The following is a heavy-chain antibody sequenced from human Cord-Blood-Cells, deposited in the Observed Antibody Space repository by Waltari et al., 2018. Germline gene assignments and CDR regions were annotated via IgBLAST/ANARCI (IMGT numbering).Heavy chain of an antibody. D-gene: IGHD6-13*01. Sequence: QVQLVQSGAEVKNPGSSVTVSCKASGGTFSSYAISWVGQSPGQGLEWMGGIIPIFGTANYAQKFQGRVTITADESTSTAYMELSSLRSEDTAVYYCARGRYSSSWHDAFDIWGQGTMVTVSS. CDR3: ARGRYSSSWHDAFDI. J-gene: IGHJ3*02. CDR2: IIPIFGTA. CDR1: GGTFSSYA. V-gene: IGHV1-69*01.